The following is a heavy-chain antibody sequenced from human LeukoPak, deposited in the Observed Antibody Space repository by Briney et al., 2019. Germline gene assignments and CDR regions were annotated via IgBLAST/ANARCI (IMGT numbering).Heavy chain of an antibody. CDR3: VSFYETY. Sequence: PGGSLRLSCTASGFTFGDYAMSWIRQAPGKGLEWVSSFGTRSTSIYHAGSVKGRFTISKDNAKNTVYLQMNSLRAEDTAVYYCVSFYETYWGRGTLVTVSS. V-gene: IGHV3-21*01. J-gene: IGHJ4*02. CDR1: GFTFGDYA. CDR2: FGTRSTSI. D-gene: IGHD2/OR15-2a*01.